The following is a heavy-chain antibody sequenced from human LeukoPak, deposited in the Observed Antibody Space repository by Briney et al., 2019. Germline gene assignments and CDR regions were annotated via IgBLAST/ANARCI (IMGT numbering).Heavy chain of an antibody. D-gene: IGHD3-3*01. Sequence: ASVKVFCKASGYTFTGYYMHWVRQAPGQGLEWMGWINPNSGGTNYTQKFQGWVTMTRDTSISTAYMELSRLRSDDTAVYYCAIEGFLEWFYRSFDYWGQGPWSPSPQ. J-gene: IGHJ4*02. CDR3: AIEGFLEWFYRSFDY. V-gene: IGHV1-2*04. CDR1: GYTFTGYY. CDR2: INPNSGGT.